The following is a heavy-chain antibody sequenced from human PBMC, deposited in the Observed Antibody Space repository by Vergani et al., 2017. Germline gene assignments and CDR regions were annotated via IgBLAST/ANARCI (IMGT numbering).Heavy chain of an antibody. V-gene: IGHV3-30-3*01. Sequence: QVQLVESGGGVVQPGRSLRLTCAASGFIFSSYALHWVRQAPGKGLEWVAVISYDGSNKYYADSVKGRFTISRDNAKNMMYLQLNSLRDEDTAVYYCARDGRIDAEGTELDYWGQGTLVTVSS. CDR3: ARDGRIDAEGTELDY. J-gene: IGHJ4*02. CDR2: ISYDGSNK. CDR1: GFIFSSYA. D-gene: IGHD1-14*01.